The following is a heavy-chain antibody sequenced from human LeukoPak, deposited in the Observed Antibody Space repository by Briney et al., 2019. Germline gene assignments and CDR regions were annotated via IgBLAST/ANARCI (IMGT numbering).Heavy chain of an antibody. CDR2: INHSGST. CDR3: ARQSKNYGDYSSRYYYYYMDV. J-gene: IGHJ6*03. V-gene: IGHV4-34*01. Sequence: SETLSLTCAVYGGSFSGYYWSWIRQPPGKGLEWIGEINHSGSTNYNPSLKSRVTISVDTSKNQFSLKLSSVTAADTAVYFCARQSKNYGDYSSRYYYYYMDVWGKGTTVTISS. D-gene: IGHD4-17*01. CDR1: GGSFSGYY.